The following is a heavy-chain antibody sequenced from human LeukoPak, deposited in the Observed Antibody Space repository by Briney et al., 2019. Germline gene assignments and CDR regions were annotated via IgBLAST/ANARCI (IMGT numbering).Heavy chain of an antibody. D-gene: IGHD2-2*01. J-gene: IGHJ4*02. CDR1: GFTFSSYG. CDR2: ISYDGSNK. Sequence: PGGFLRLSCAASGFTFSSYGMHWVRQAPGKGLEWVAVISYDGSNKYYADSVKGRFTISRDNSKNTLYLQMNSLRAEDTAVYYCAKVGHRYCSSTSCYGFSYFDYWGQGTLVTVSS. V-gene: IGHV3-30*18. CDR3: AKVGHRYCSSTSCYGFSYFDY.